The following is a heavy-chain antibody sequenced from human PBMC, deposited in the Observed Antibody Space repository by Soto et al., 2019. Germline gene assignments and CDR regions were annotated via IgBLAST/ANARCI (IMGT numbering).Heavy chain of an antibody. J-gene: IGHJ6*02. CDR1: GYTFTSYG. Sequence: QVQLVQSGAEVKKPGASVKVSCKASGYTFTSYGISWVRQAPGQGLEWMGWISAYNGNTNYAQKLQGRVTMTTDTSTSTAYMELRSLRSDDTAAYYCARVTPTYYDFWSGDYGMDVWGQGTTVTVSS. V-gene: IGHV1-18*04. D-gene: IGHD3-3*01. CDR3: ARVTPTYYDFWSGDYGMDV. CDR2: ISAYNGNT.